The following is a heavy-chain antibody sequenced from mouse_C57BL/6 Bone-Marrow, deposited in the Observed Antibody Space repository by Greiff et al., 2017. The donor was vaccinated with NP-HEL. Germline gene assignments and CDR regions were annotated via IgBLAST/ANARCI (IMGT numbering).Heavy chain of an antibody. D-gene: IGHD3-1*01. CDR1: GYTFTDYY. Sequence: EVQLQQSGPVLVKPGASVKMSCKASGYTFTDYYMNWVKQSPGKSLEWIGVINPYNGGTSYNQKFKGKATLTVDKSSSTAYMELNSLTSEDSAVYYCAGHGRGWFAYWGQGTLVTVSA. CDR3: AGHGRGWFAY. CDR2: INPYNGGT. V-gene: IGHV1-19*01. J-gene: IGHJ3*01.